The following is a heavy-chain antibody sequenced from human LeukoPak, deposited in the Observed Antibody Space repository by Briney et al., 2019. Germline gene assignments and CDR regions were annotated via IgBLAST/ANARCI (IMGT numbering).Heavy chain of an antibody. V-gene: IGHV1-2*06. Sequence: ASVKVSCKASGYTFTGYYMHWVRQAPGQGREWMGRINPNSGGTNYAQKFQGRVTMTRDTSISTAYMELSRLRSDDTAVYYCARERRTTVTGDYLGQGTLVTVSS. CDR2: INPNSGGT. CDR3: ARERRTTVTGDY. CDR1: GYTFTGYY. J-gene: IGHJ4*02. D-gene: IGHD4-11*01.